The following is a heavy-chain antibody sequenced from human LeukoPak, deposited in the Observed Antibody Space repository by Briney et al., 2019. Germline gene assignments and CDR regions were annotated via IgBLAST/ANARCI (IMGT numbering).Heavy chain of an antibody. Sequence: SQTLSLTCAVSGGSISSGGYSWSWIRQPPGKGLEWIGYIYHSGSTYYNPSLKSRVTISVDRSKNQFSLKLSSVTAADTAVYYCARVCSSTSCYRSDAFDIWGQGTMVTVSS. J-gene: IGHJ3*02. CDR2: IYHSGST. CDR3: ARVCSSTSCYRSDAFDI. CDR1: GGSISSGGYS. D-gene: IGHD2-2*02. V-gene: IGHV4-30-2*01.